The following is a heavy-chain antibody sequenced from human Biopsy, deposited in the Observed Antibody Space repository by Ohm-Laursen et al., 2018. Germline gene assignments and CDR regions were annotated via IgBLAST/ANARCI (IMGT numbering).Heavy chain of an antibody. D-gene: IGHD2-2*01. CDR3: ARGRRHCSGTCSRWYFDL. J-gene: IGHJ2*01. CDR1: GYIFTAFS. V-gene: IGHV1-2*02. Sequence: ASVKVSCKPSGYIFTAFSVHWLRQAPGQGLEWMGWINPKSGDTDYPQNFQGRVSMTRDTSISTAYMDLSRLRSDDTAVYYCARGRRHCSGTCSRWYFDLWGRGTLVTVSS. CDR2: INPKSGDT.